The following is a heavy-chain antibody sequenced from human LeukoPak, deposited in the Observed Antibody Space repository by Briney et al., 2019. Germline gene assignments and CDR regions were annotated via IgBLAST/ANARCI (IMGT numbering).Heavy chain of an antibody. CDR2: ISAYNGNT. V-gene: IGHV1-18*01. J-gene: IGHJ5*02. CDR3: ARAWIGSGSPREYNWFDP. CDR1: GYTFTSYG. D-gene: IGHD3-10*01. Sequence: ASVKVSCKASGYTFTSYGISWVRQAPGQGLEWMGWISAYNGNTNYAQKLQGRVTMTTNTSTSTAYMELRSLRSDDTDVYYCARAWIGSGSPREYNWFDPWGQGTLVTVSS.